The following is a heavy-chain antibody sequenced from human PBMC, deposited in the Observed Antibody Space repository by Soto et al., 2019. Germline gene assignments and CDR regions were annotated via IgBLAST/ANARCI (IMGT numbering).Heavy chain of an antibody. CDR1: GGSISSFS. D-gene: IGHD6-13*01. V-gene: IGHV4-59*01. CDR3: ARVSLPVEALGTLGRRIVPSPTQYYYGMDV. CDR2: INYRGST. J-gene: IGHJ6*02. Sequence: PSETLSLTCSVSGGSISSFSWSWIRQPPGKGLHYIGYINYRGSTNYNPSLKSRVTIAVDTSKNQFSLKLSSVTAADTAVYYCARVSLPVEALGTLGRRIVPSPTQYYYGMDVWGQGTTVTVSS.